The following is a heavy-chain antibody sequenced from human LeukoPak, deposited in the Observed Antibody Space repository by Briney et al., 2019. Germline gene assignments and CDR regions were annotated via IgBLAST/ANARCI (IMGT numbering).Heavy chain of an antibody. V-gene: IGHV1-69*13. J-gene: IGHJ1*01. CDR1: GGTFSSYA. Sequence: APVKVSCKASGGTFSSYAISWVRQAPGQGLEWMGGIIPIFGTANYAQKFRGRVTITADESTSTAYMELSSLRSEDTAVYYCARGGYYYDSSGYYLYFQHWGQGTLVTVSS. CDR2: IIPIFGTA. D-gene: IGHD3-22*01. CDR3: ARGGYYYDSSGYYLYFQH.